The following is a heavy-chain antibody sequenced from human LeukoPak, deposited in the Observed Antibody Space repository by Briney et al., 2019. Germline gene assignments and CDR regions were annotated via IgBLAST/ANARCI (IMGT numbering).Heavy chain of an antibody. J-gene: IGHJ6*03. Sequence: PGGSLRLSCAASGFTFSSYWMHWVRQAPGKGLVWVSRINSDGSSTSYADSVKGRFTISRDNAKNTLYLQMNSLRAEDTAVYYCARDSLLWFGELLQDYYYHMDVWGKGTTVTVSS. D-gene: IGHD3-10*01. CDR2: INSDGSST. V-gene: IGHV3-74*01. CDR1: GFTFSSYW. CDR3: ARDSLLWFGELLQDYYYHMDV.